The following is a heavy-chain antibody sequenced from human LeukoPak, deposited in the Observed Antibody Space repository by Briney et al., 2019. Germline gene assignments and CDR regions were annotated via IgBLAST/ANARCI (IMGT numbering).Heavy chain of an antibody. CDR2: IIPILGIA. CDR3: ARDEASATNRFDY. Sequence: SVKVSCKASGGTFSSYAISWVRQAPGQGLEWMGRIIPILGIANYAQKFQGRVTITADKSTSTAYMELSSLRYEDTAVYYCARDEASATNRFDYWGQGTLVTVSS. D-gene: IGHD3-16*02. J-gene: IGHJ4*02. V-gene: IGHV1-69*04. CDR1: GGTFSSYA.